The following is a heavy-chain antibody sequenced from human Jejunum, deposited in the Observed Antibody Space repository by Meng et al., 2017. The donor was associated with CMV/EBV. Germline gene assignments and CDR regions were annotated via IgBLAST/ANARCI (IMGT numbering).Heavy chain of an antibody. CDR2: ISWDDDK. J-gene: IGHJ4*02. CDR1: GFSLTSTGVG. Sequence: GFSLTSTGVGVGWIRQPPGKALEWVAHISWDDDKRYSPSLTSRLTITKDTSKNQVVLTMTNMDPMDTATYYCARRDRTVQSSAYFDSWGPGTLVTVSS. D-gene: IGHD2-2*01. CDR3: ARRDRTVQSSAYFDS. V-gene: IGHV2-5*02.